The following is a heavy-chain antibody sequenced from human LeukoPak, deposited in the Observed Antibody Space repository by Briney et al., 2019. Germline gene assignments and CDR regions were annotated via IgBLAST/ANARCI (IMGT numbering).Heavy chain of an antibody. Sequence: SETLSLTCSVSGGSIRNYYRTWIRQPAGKGLEWIGRIYTGGSTKYNPALESRVTISADTSKNQFSLKVTSVTAADTAVYYCAAGLPGTTAYDHYYINVWGKGTTVTVSS. CDR2: IYTGGST. CDR1: GGSIRNYY. D-gene: IGHD2-2*01. J-gene: IGHJ6*03. V-gene: IGHV4-4*07. CDR3: AAGLPGTTAYDHYYINV.